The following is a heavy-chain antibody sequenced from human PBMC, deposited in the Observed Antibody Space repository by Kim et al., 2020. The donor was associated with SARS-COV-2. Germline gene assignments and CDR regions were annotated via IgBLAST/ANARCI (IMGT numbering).Heavy chain of an antibody. Sequence: SVKVSCKASGGTFSSYAISWVRQAPGQGLEWMGGIIPIFGTANYAQKFQGRVTITADESTSTAYMELSSLRSEDTAVYYCARGGRTTVTPELFDYWGQGTLVTVSS. CDR3: ARGGRTTVTPELFDY. V-gene: IGHV1-69*13. D-gene: IGHD4-17*01. CDR1: GGTFSSYA. CDR2: IIPIFGTA. J-gene: IGHJ4*02.